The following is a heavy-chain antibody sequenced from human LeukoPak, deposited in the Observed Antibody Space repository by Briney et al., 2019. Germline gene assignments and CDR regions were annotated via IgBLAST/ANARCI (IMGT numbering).Heavy chain of an antibody. CDR1: GGSISSYY. J-gene: IGHJ4*02. D-gene: IGHD3-22*01. V-gene: IGHV4-59*01. Sequence: PETLSLTCTVSGGSISSYYWSWIRQPPGKGLEWIGYIYYSGSTNYNPSLKSRVTISVDTSKNQFSLKLSSVTAADTAVYYCARGGRYYYDSSGYSHWGQGTLVTVSS. CDR2: IYYSGST. CDR3: ARGGRYYYDSSGYSH.